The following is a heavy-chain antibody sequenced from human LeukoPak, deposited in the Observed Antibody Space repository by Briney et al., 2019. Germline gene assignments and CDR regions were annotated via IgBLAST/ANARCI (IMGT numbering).Heavy chain of an antibody. V-gene: IGHV1-2*02. CDR1: GYTFTGYY. D-gene: IGHD2-2*02. CDR3: ARGVRVVPAAITDY. Sequence: ASVKVSCKASGYTFTGYYMHWVRQAPGQGLELMGWINPNSGGTNYAQKFQGRVTMTRDTSISTAYMELSRLRSDDTAVYYCARGVRVVPAAITDYWGQGTLVTVSS. J-gene: IGHJ4*02. CDR2: INPNSGGT.